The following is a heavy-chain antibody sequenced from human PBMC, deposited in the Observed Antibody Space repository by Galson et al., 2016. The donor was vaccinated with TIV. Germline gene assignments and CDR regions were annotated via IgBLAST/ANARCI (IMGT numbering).Heavy chain of an antibody. CDR3: ASSKTGDYD. CDR2: ISSDGSST. Sequence: SLRLSCAASGLTFNNYYIHWVRHAPGKGLVWVSRISSDGSSTNYADSVKGRFTVSRDNAKNTLYPQMTSLSAEDTAVYYCASSKTGDYDWGQGTLVTVSS. CDR1: GLTFNNYY. D-gene: IGHD4-17*01. V-gene: IGHV3-74*01. J-gene: IGHJ4*02.